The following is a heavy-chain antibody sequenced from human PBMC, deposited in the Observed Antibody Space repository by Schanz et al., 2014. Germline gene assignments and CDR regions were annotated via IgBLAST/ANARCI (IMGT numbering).Heavy chain of an antibody. Sequence: EVQLVESGGDLVQPGGSLRLSCSASGFTFSDYSMNWVRQAPGKGLEWVSYISGSSRTIYYADSMKGRFTISRDNSRDTVYLQMNSLRADDTAVYYCLAPDYGMDVWGQGTTVTVSS. CDR3: LAPDYGMDV. J-gene: IGHJ6*02. V-gene: IGHV3-48*01. CDR2: ISGSSRTI. CDR1: GFTFSDYS.